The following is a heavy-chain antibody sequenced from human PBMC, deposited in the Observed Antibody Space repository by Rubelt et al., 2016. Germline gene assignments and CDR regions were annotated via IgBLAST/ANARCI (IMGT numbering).Heavy chain of an antibody. CDR3: RNWNLYGMDV. Sequence: QVQLQESGPGLVKPSETLSLTCTVSGGSISSYYWSWIRQPPGKGLEWIGYIYYSGSTNYNPSLKRRVTISVDTSKNQCSLKLSSVTAADTAVYYCRNWNLYGMDVWGQGTTVTVSS. CDR2: IYYSGST. D-gene: IGHD1-1*01. J-gene: IGHJ6*02. CDR1: GGSISSYY. V-gene: IGHV4-59*01.